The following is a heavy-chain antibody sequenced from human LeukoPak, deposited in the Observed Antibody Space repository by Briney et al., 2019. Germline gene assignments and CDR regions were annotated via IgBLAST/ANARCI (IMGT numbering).Heavy chain of an antibody. J-gene: IGHJ4*02. CDR3: TTAPHRYCSSTSCYSSYY. V-gene: IGHV3-15*01. CDR1: GFTFSNAW. CDR2: IKSKTDGGTT. D-gene: IGHD2-2*02. Sequence: GGSLRLSSAASGFTFSNAWMSWVRQAPGKGLEWVGRIKSKTDGGTTDYAAPVKGRFTISRDDSKNTLYLQMNSLKTEDTAVYYCTTAPHRYCSSTSCYSSYYWGQGTLVTVSS.